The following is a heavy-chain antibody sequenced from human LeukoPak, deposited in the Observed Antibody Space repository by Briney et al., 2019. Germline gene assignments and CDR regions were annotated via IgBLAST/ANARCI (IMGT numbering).Heavy chain of an antibody. J-gene: IGHJ4*02. CDR3: AKDLHFTATKPGDY. V-gene: IGHV3-23*01. CDR1: GFTFSSFA. CDR2: ITYSGGGI. Sequence: TGGSLRLSCAASGFTFSSFAMSWVRQAPGKGLEWVSTITYSGGGIFYADSVKGRFTISRDNSKNTLYLQMNSLRAEDTAVYYCAKDLHFTATKPGDYWGQGTLVTVSS. D-gene: IGHD2/OR15-2a*01.